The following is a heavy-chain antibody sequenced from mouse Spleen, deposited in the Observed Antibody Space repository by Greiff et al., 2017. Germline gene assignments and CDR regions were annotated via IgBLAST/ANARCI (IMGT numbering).Heavy chain of an antibody. V-gene: IGHV1-15*01. D-gene: IGHD2-5*01. Sequence: QVHVKQSGAELVRPGASVTLSCKASGYTFTDYEMHWVKQTPVHDLEWIGAIDPETGGTAYNQKFKGKAILTADKSSSTAYMELRSLTSEDSAVYYCTKPPYSNYDYWGQGTLVTVSA. CDR3: TKPPYSNYDY. CDR2: IDPETGGT. J-gene: IGHJ3*01. CDR1: GYTFTDYE.